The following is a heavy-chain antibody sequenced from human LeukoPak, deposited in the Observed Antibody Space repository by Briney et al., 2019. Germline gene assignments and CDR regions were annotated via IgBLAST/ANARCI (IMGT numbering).Heavy chain of an antibody. CDR1: GFTFSSYS. J-gene: IGHJ4*02. D-gene: IGHD6-13*01. CDR2: ISSSSSYI. V-gene: IGHV3-21*01. Sequence: GGSLRLSCAASGFTFSSYSMNWVRQAPGKGLEWVSSISSSSSYIYYADSVKGRFTISRDNAKNYLYLQMNSLRAEDTAVYYCARGGYSSSWYEDYWGQGTLVTVSS. CDR3: ARGGYSSSWYEDY.